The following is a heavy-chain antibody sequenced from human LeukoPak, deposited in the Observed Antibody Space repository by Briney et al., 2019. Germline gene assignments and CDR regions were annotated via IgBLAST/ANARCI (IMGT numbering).Heavy chain of an antibody. Sequence: ASVEVSCKASGYTFTSYDINWVRQATGQGLEWMGWMNPNSGNTGYAQKFQGRVTMTRNTSISTAYMELSSLRSEDTAVYYCAREAGSVLWFGESVNWFDPWGQGTLVTVSS. J-gene: IGHJ5*02. V-gene: IGHV1-8*01. CDR3: AREAGSVLWFGESVNWFDP. CDR2: MNPNSGNT. D-gene: IGHD3-10*01. CDR1: GYTFTSYD.